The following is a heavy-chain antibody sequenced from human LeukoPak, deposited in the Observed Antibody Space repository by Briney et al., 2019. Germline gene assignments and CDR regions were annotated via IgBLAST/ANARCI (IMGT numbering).Heavy chain of an antibody. CDR2: INPSGGST. Sequence: ASVKVSCKASGYTFTSYYMHWVRQAPGQGLEWMGIINPSGGSTSYAQKFQGRVTMTRDTSTSTVYMELSSLRSEDTAVYCCARDWFHRFLYSSSWTYYYYGMDVWGQGTTVTVSS. CDR1: GYTFTSYY. D-gene: IGHD6-13*01. CDR3: ARDWFHRFLYSSSWTYYYYGMDV. V-gene: IGHV1-46*01. J-gene: IGHJ6*02.